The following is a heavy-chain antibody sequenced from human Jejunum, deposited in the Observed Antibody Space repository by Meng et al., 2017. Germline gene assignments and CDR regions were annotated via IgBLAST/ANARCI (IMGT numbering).Heavy chain of an antibody. J-gene: IGHJ4*02. V-gene: IGHV3-23*01. CDR2: ISDSGGSK. D-gene: IGHD3-22*01. Sequence: GESLKISCAASAFIFKNYVMNWVRQTPGKGLEWVSSISDSGGSKYYADSVKGRFTISRDNSKNTLYLEMSNLRAEDTAVYYCAKVARKPITLIVAVRSPFEHYFDSWGQGTLVTVSS. CDR1: AFIFKNYV. CDR3: AKVARKPITLIVAVRSPFEHYFDS.